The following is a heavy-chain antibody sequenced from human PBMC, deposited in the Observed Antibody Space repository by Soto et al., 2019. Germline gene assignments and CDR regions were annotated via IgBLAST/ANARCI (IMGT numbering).Heavy chain of an antibody. CDR2: IKSKTDRGTT. J-gene: IGHJ4*02. V-gene: IGHV3-15*07. D-gene: IGHD1-26*01. CDR1: GFTFNNAW. CDR3: ITEEAQKWELIY. Sequence: GGPMRLCCGASGFTFNNAWMNWVRQAPGKGLEWVGRIKSKTDRGTTNYAAPVKGRFTISRDDSKNTLYLQMNSLKTEDTAVYYYITEEAQKWELIYWGQGTFVTVSS.